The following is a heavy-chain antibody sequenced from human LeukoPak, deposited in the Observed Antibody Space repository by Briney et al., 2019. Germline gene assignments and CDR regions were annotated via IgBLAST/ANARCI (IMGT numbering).Heavy chain of an antibody. V-gene: IGHV3-15*07. J-gene: IGHJ3*02. CDR2: IKSKTDGGTT. Sequence: GGSLRLSCAASGFTFSNAWMNRVRQAPGKGLEWVGRIKSKTDGGTTDYAAPVKGRFTISRDDSKNTLYLQMNSLKTEDTAVYYCTTGTPPELELRKGAFDIWGQGTMVTVSS. D-gene: IGHD1-7*01. CDR1: GFTFSNAW. CDR3: TTGTPPELELRKGAFDI.